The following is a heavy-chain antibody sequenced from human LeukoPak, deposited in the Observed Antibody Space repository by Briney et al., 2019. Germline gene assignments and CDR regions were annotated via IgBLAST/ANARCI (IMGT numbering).Heavy chain of an antibody. CDR1: GGSISSGGYY. Sequence: SETLSLTCTVSGGSISSGGYYWSWIRQHPGKGLEWIGYIYYSGSTYYNPSLKSRVTISVDTSKNQFSLKLSSVTAADTAVYYCARGRLLRDFWSGYFFSWFDPWGQGTLVTVSS. V-gene: IGHV4-31*03. CDR2: IYYSGST. J-gene: IGHJ5*02. D-gene: IGHD3-3*01. CDR3: ARGRLLRDFWSGYFFSWFDP.